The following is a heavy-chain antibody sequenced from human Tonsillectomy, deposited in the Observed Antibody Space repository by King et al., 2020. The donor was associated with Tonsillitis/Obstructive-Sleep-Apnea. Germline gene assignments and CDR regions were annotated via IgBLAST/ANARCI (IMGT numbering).Heavy chain of an antibody. CDR3: ARNGGDYVWGSYRDMDV. D-gene: IGHD3-16*02. V-gene: IGHV3-30*01. CDR2: ISYDGSNK. CDR1: GFTFSSYA. Sequence: VQLVESGGGVVQPGRSLRLSCAASGFTFSSYAMHWVRQAPGKGLDWVAGISYDGSNKYYAVSGKGRFTIIRDNSKNTLHRQMNSRRAEDTAVYYCARNGGDYVWGSYRDMDVWGKGTTVTVSS. J-gene: IGHJ6*03.